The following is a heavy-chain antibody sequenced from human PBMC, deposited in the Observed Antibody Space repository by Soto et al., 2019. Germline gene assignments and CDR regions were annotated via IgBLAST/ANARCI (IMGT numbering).Heavy chain of an antibody. V-gene: IGHV4-59*08. J-gene: IGHJ3*02. CDR3: ARHCGGDCYTRDAFDI. CDR2: IYYSGST. CDR1: GGSISSYY. Sequence: SETLSLTCTVSGGSISSYYWSWIRQPPGKGLEWIGYIYYSGSTNYNPSLKSRVTISVDTSKNQFSLKLSSVTAADTAVYYCARHCGGDCYTRDAFDIWGQGTMVTVSS. D-gene: IGHD2-21*01.